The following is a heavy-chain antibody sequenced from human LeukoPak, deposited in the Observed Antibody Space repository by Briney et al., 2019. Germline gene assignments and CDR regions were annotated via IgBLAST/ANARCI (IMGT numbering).Heavy chain of an antibody. J-gene: IGHJ4*02. D-gene: IGHD3-10*01. V-gene: IGHV4-34*01. Sequence: SETLSLTCAVYGGSFSGYYWSWIRQPPGKGLEWIGEINHSGSTNYNPSLKSRVTILVDTSKNQFSLKLSSVTAADTAVYYCARHEPNYYGSGSYPTDYWGQGTLVTVSS. CDR2: INHSGST. CDR1: GGSFSGYY. CDR3: ARHEPNYYGSGSYPTDY.